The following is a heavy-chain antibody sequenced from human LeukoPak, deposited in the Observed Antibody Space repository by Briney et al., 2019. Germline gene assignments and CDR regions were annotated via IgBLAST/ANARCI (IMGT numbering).Heavy chain of an antibody. CDR3: ARHHAPVLGYCSGGSCYPYYFDY. Sequence: SETQSLPCSVWVGPISRCYWSWTRQPPQGAGVGVGYIYYRGGNNYNPYLKSRVPISVDTSKNQFSLKLSSVTAADTAVYYCARHHAPVLGYCSGGSCYPYYFDYWGQGTLVTVSS. D-gene: IGHD2-15*01. CDR1: VGPISRCY. J-gene: IGHJ4*02. V-gene: IGHV4-59*08. CDR2: IYYRGGN.